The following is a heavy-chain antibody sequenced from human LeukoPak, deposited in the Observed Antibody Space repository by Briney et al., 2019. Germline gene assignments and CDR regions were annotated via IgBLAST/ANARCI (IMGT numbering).Heavy chain of an antibody. CDR3: ARTDGGHSSGWYREIHPRGMDV. J-gene: IGHJ6*02. Sequence: ASVKVSCKASGYTFTSYGISWVRQAPGQGLEWMGWISAYNGNTNYAQKLQGRVTMTTDTSTSTAYMELRSLRSDDTAVYYCARTDGGHSSGWYREIHPRGMDVWGQGTTVTVSS. CDR2: ISAYNGNT. D-gene: IGHD6-19*01. CDR1: GYTFTSYG. V-gene: IGHV1-18*01.